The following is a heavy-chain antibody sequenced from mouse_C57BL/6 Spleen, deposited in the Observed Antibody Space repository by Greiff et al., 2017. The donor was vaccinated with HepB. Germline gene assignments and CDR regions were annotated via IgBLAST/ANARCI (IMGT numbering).Heavy chain of an antibody. CDR3: ARRGDYYGSSSPYFDY. CDR1: GYAFSSSW. V-gene: IGHV1-82*01. J-gene: IGHJ2*01. Sequence: QVQLQQSGPELVKPGASVKISCKASGYAFSSSWMNWVKQRPGKGLEWIGRIYPGDGDTNYNGKLKGKATLTADKSSSTAYMQLSSLTSEDSAVYFCARRGDYYGSSSPYFDYWGQGTTLTVSS. CDR2: IYPGDGDT. D-gene: IGHD1-1*01.